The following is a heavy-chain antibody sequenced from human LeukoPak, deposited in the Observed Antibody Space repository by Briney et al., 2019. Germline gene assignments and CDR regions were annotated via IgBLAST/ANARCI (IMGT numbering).Heavy chain of an antibody. CDR2: ISYDGSNK. D-gene: IGHD6-13*01. CDR1: GFTFSSYG. V-gene: IGHV3-30*18. J-gene: IGHJ4*02. Sequence: GRSLRLSCAASGFTFSSYGMHWVRQAPGKGLEWVAVISYDGSNKYYADSVKGRFTISRDNSKNTLYLHMSSLRAEDTAVYYCANSPGIAAAVDYWGQGTLVTVSS. CDR3: ANSPGIAAAVDY.